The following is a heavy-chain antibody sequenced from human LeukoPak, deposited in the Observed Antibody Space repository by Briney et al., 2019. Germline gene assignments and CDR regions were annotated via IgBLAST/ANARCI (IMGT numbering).Heavy chain of an antibody. CDR2: LSPNSGNT. CDR3: ARGAMATRVLDF. Sequence: ALVKVSCKTSGYTFTNYDINWVRQAPGQGLEWMGWLSPNSGNTAYAQKFRGSVTMTMNTSISTAYMDLSSLRSEDTAVYYCARGAMATRVLDFWGQGTQVTVSS. V-gene: IGHV1-8*01. D-gene: IGHD5-24*01. CDR1: GYTFTNYD. J-gene: IGHJ4*02.